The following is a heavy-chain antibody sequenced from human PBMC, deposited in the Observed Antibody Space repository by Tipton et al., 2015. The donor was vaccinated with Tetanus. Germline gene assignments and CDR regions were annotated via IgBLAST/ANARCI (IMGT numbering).Heavy chain of an antibody. CDR3: AKEFCSSGRCQTYYSYYGLDV. CDR1: GFTFSIYA. J-gene: IGHJ6*02. CDR2: ITGNGGTT. Sequence: SLRLSCAASGFTFSIYAMSWVRQAPGKGLEWVSTITGNGGTTYYADSVRGRFPISRDDSENTLYLQMNSLRVEDTAVYYCAKEFCSSGRCQTYYSYYGLDVWGQGTTVTVSS. V-gene: IGHV3-23*01. D-gene: IGHD2-15*01.